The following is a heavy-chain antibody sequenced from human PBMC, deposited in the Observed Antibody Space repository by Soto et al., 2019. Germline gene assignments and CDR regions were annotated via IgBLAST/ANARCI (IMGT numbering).Heavy chain of an antibody. CDR1: GCTFSSYT. Sequence: SVKVSCKASGCTFSSYTISWVRQAPGQGLEWMGRIIPILGIANYAQKFQGRVTITADKSTSTAYMELSSLRSEDTAVYYCARDRGDYCSSTSCYARFDYWGQGTLVTVSS. D-gene: IGHD2-2*01. V-gene: IGHV1-69*04. CDR3: ARDRGDYCSSTSCYARFDY. CDR2: IIPILGIA. J-gene: IGHJ4*01.